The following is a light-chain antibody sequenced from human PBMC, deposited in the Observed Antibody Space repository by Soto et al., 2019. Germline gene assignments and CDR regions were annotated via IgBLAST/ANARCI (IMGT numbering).Light chain of an antibody. CDR1: QAISNY. CDR3: QQYYNYPLT. Sequence: AIRMTQSPSSVSASTGDRVTITCRASQAISNYLAWYQLKPGKAPKLLIYGASTLQNGVPSRFSGSGSGTDFTLTISWLQSEDFATYSCQQYYNYPLTFGGGTKVEIK. V-gene: IGKV1-8*01. J-gene: IGKJ4*01. CDR2: GAS.